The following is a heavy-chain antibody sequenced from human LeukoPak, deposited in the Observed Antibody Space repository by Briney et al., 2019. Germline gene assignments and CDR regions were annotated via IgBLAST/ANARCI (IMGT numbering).Heavy chain of an antibody. J-gene: IGHJ6*03. CDR1: GFTFSDYY. CDR3: KWSGYYYYYMDV. D-gene: IGHD2-15*01. V-gene: IGHV3-11*04. CDR2: ISSSGSTI. Sequence: PGMSLRLSCAASGFTFSDYYMSWIRQAPGKGLEWVSYISSSGSTIYYADSVKGRLTISRDNAKNTLYLQMNSLRAEDTAVYYCKWSGYYYYYMDVWGKGTTVTVSS.